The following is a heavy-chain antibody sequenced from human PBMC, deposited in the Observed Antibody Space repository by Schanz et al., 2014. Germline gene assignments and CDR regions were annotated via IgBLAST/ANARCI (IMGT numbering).Heavy chain of an antibody. V-gene: IGHV3-30*19. D-gene: IGHD3-10*01. CDR1: GFTFSSYG. Sequence: QVQLVESGGGVVQFGRSLRLSCVASGFTFSSYGMHWVRQAPGKGLEWVAVISYDGSNKYYADSVKGRFTISRDNSKNTLYLQMNTLRTEDTAVYYCARASSRRKRNFDYWGRGTLVTVSS. J-gene: IGHJ4*02. CDR3: ARASSRRKRNFDY. CDR2: ISYDGSNK.